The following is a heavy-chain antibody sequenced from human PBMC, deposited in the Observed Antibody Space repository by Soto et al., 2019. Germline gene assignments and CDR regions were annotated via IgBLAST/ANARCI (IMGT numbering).Heavy chain of an antibody. J-gene: IGHJ6*02. Sequence: EVQLVESGGGLVKPGGSLRLSCAASGFTFSSYSMNWVRQAPGKGLEWVSSISSSSSYIYYADSVKGRFTISRDNAKNSLYLQMNSPRAEDTAVYYCARVIAVAGTTYGMDVWGQGTTVTVSS. CDR2: ISSSSSYI. V-gene: IGHV3-21*01. CDR3: ARVIAVAGTTYGMDV. CDR1: GFTFSSYS. D-gene: IGHD6-19*01.